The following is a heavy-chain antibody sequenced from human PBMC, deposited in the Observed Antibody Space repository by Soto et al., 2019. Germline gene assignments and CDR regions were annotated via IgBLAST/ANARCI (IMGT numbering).Heavy chain of an antibody. CDR1: GFTFSSYS. CDR3: ASPRPLVVVPAVIETEGMDV. D-gene: IGHD2-2*01. CDR2: ISSSSSTI. V-gene: IGHV3-48*02. Sequence: GGSLRLSCAASGFTFSSYSMNWVRQAPGKGLEWVSYISSSSSTIYYADSVKGRFTISRDNAKNSLYLQMNSLRDEDTAVYYCASPRPLVVVPAVIETEGMDVWGQGTTVTVSS. J-gene: IGHJ6*02.